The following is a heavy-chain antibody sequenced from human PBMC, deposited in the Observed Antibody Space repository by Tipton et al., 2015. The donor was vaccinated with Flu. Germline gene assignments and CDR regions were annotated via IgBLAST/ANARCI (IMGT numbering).Heavy chain of an antibody. CDR2: IYYSGTT. CDR1: GGTISSSSHY. J-gene: IGHJ4*02. Sequence: TLSLTCTVVGGTISSSSHYWAWICQSPGRGLEWIGSIYYSGTTYYNPSVKSRVTMSVDRPKNQFSLKLTSVAAADTAVYYCARGGGGTWYMLTKYYFDYWGQGTLVTVSS. V-gene: IGHV4-39*01. D-gene: IGHD2-8*01. CDR3: ARGGGGTWYMLTKYYFDY.